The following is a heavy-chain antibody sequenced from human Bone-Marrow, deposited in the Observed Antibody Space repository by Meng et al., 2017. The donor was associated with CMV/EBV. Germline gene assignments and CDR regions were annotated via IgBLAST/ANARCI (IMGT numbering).Heavy chain of an antibody. CDR1: GFTFSGYS. CDR2: ISTSSSYI. V-gene: IGHV3-21*01. Sequence: GGSLRLSCAASGFTFSGYSMNWVRQAPGKGLEWVSFISTSSSYIYYADSLEGRFTISRDNARKSLYLQMNSLRVGDTAVYYCARVANRARQLHSAGIDYWGQGTLVTVSS. CDR3: ARVANRARQLHSAGIDY. D-gene: IGHD1-1*01. J-gene: IGHJ4*02.